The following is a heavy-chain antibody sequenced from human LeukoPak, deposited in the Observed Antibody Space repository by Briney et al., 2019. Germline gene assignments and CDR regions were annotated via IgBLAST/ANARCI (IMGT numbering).Heavy chain of an antibody. J-gene: IGHJ4*02. CDR1: GFTFSSYW. V-gene: IGHV3-74*01. CDR2: INSDGSST. D-gene: IGHD6-19*01. CDR3: AKDKFSRLSSGWVGDY. Sequence: GGSLRLSCAASGFTFSSYWMHWVRQAPGKGLVWVSRINSDGSSTSYADSVKGRFTISRDNAKNTLYLQMNSLRAEDTALYYCAKDKFSRLSSGWVGDYWGQGTLVTVSS.